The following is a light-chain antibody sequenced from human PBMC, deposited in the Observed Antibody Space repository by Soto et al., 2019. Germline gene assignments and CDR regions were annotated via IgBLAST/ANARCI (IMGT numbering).Light chain of an antibody. Sequence: QTVVTQSPSASGTPGQRVTISCSGSNSNIGSNTVNWYQQLPGTAPKLLIYTNNQRPSGVPDRFSGSKSGTSASLAISGLQSEDEADYYCATWDDSLNGVVLGGGTKLTVL. CDR2: TNN. CDR3: ATWDDSLNGVV. V-gene: IGLV1-44*01. CDR1: NSNIGSNT. J-gene: IGLJ2*01.